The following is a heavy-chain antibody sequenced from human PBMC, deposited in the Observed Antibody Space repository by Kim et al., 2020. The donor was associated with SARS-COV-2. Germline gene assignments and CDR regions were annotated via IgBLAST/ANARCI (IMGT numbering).Heavy chain of an antibody. V-gene: IGHV4-31*02. CDR3: ARVYYGVGDDAFDI. CDR2: S. J-gene: IGHJ3*02. Sequence: SQYNPSLKGRVTISVDLSKNRFSLKLCSVDAADTAVYYCARVYYGVGDDAFDIWGQGTMVTVSS. D-gene: IGHD4-17*01.